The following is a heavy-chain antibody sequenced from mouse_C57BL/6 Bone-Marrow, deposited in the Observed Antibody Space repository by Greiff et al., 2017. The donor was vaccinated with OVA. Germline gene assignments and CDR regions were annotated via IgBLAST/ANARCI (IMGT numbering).Heavy chain of an antibody. D-gene: IGHD1-1*01. V-gene: IGHV1-59*01. Sequence: VQLQQPGAELVRPGTSVKLSCKASGYTFTSYWMHWVKQRPGQGLEWIGVIDTSDSYTNYNQKFKGKATLTVDTSSSTAYMQLSSLTSEDSAVYYCSYYGSTFYWGQGTTLTVSS. J-gene: IGHJ2*01. CDR3: SYYGSTFY. CDR1: GYTFTSYW. CDR2: IDTSDSYT.